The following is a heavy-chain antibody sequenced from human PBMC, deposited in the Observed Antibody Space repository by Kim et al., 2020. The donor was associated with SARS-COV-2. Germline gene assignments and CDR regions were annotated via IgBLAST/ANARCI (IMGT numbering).Heavy chain of an antibody. CDR1: GFTFSSYG. CDR2: ISYDGSNK. D-gene: IGHD3-10*01. Sequence: GGSLRLSCAASGFTFSSYGMHWVRQAPGKGLEWVAVISYDGSNKYYADSVKGRFTISRDNSKNTLYLQMNSLRAEDTAVYYCAKGGAVLLWFGEPFDYWGQGTLVTVSS. J-gene: IGHJ4*02. V-gene: IGHV3-30*18. CDR3: AKGGAVLLWFGEPFDY.